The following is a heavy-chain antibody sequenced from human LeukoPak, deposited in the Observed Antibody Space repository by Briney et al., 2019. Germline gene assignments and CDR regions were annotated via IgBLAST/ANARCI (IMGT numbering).Heavy chain of an antibody. CDR2: ISGSGGST. CDR1: GFTFSSYS. Sequence: GGSLRLSCAASGFTFSSYSMNWVRQAPGKGLEWVSAISGSGGSTYYADSVKGRFTISRDNSKNTLYLQMNSLRAEDTAVYYCAKDSGAVAGTPNWFDPWGQGTLVTVSS. CDR3: AKDSGAVAGTPNWFDP. J-gene: IGHJ5*02. D-gene: IGHD6-19*01. V-gene: IGHV3-23*01.